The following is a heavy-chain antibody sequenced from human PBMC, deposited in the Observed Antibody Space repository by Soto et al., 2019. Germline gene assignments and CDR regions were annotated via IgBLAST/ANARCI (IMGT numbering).Heavy chain of an antibody. J-gene: IGHJ5*02. Sequence: GGSLRLSCVASGSTFSGDWMHWVRQVPGKGLVWVSRISPDGTTTYYADSVNDRFTISRDNAKNTLSLQMNGVKADDTAVYYCSRGRSPYYGYFDPWGPGTLVTVSS. CDR2: ISPDGTTT. CDR3: SRGRSPYYGYFDP. V-gene: IGHV3-74*01. D-gene: IGHD3-3*01. CDR1: GSTFSGDW.